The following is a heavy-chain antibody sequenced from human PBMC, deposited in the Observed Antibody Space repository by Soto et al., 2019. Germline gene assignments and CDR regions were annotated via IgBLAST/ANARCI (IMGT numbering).Heavy chain of an antibody. Sequence: SETLSLTCNVSGGPINSPDYYWTWIRQSPGKGLEWIGYLYFNGGTQYNPSLRTTISMSLDTSKKHFSLKMRSVTGADTAVYYCARGISKYSSWYEPVTWFDAWGQGALVTVSS. V-gene: IGHV4-30-4*01. CDR2: LYFNGGT. D-gene: IGHD6-13*01. CDR1: GGPINSPDYY. CDR3: ARGISKYSSWYEPVTWFDA. J-gene: IGHJ5*02.